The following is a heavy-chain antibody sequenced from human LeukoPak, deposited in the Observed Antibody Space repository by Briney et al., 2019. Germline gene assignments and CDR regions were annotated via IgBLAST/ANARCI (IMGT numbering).Heavy chain of an antibody. Sequence: PGSSLRLSCAASGFTFDDYAVHLVRQAPGKGLERVSGISWNSGSIGYADSVKGRFTISRDNAKNSLYLQMNSLRAEDTALYYCAKDTRGGQACLSYFDYWGQGTLVTISS. D-gene: IGHD2/OR15-2a*01. J-gene: IGHJ4*02. CDR3: AKDTRGGQACLSYFDY. CDR1: GFTFDDYA. CDR2: ISWNSGSI. V-gene: IGHV3-9*01.